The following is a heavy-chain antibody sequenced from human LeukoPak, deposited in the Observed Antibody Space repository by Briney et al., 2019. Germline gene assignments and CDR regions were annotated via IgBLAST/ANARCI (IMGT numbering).Heavy chain of an antibody. CDR3: ARCDAAAGRLHDY. CDR2: IYYSDNT. Sequence: SETLSLTCTVSGVSISNSSYYWRWPRQPPERGLEWIGTIYYSDNTFYRPALETRVSITVDTSKNQFPLKLSSVTTADSAGFHCARCDAAAGRLHDYWGQGTLVTVSS. CDR1: GVSISNSSYY. D-gene: IGHD6-13*01. J-gene: IGHJ4*02. V-gene: IGHV4-39*06.